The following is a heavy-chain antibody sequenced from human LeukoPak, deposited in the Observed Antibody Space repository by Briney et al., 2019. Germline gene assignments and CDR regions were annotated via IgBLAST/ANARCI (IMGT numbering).Heavy chain of an antibody. J-gene: IGHJ3*02. CDR1: GFMFASVG. Sequence: GGSLRLSCVASGFMFASVGMHWVRQAPGKGLVWVSRINSDGSSTSYADSVKGRFTISRDNAKNTLYLQMNSLRAEDTAVYYCARDIYDSSGYYPKIDAFDIWGQGTMVTVSS. D-gene: IGHD3-22*01. V-gene: IGHV3-74*01. CDR2: INSDGSST. CDR3: ARDIYDSSGYYPKIDAFDI.